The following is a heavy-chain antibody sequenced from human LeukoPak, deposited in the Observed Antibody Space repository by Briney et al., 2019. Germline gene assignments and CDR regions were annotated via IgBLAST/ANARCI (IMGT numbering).Heavy chain of an antibody. J-gene: IGHJ4*02. CDR2: INPNSGGT. Sequence: GASVKVSCKASGYTFTGYYMHWVRQAPGQGLEWMGWINPNSGGTNYAQKFQGRVTMTRDTAISTAYMEQSRLRSDDTAVYYCARLTNSYSSWGQGTLVTVSS. CDR3: ARLTNSYSS. D-gene: IGHD6-13*01. V-gene: IGHV1-2*02. CDR1: GYTFTGYY.